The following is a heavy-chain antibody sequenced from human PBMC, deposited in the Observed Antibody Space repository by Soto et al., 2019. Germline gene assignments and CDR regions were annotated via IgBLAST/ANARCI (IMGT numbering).Heavy chain of an antibody. J-gene: IGHJ3*02. V-gene: IGHV3-33*01. CDR2: IWYDGSNK. CDR1: GFTFSSYG. D-gene: IGHD4-17*01. Sequence: GGSLRLSCAASGFTFSSYGMHWVRQAPGKGLEWVAVIWYDGSNKYYADSVKGRFTISRDNSKNTLYLQMNSLRAEDTAVYYCARDCTYGDPPTYAFDIWGQGTMVTVSS. CDR3: ARDCTYGDPPTYAFDI.